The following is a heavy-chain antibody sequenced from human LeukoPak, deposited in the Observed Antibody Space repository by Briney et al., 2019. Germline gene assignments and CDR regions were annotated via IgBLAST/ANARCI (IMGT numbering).Heavy chain of an antibody. CDR3: AARYRLWYFDL. Sequence: PSQTLSLTCTVSGGSIGSGSYYWSWIRQPAGKGLEWIGRIYTSGSTNYNPSLKSRVTISVDTSKNQFSLKLSSVTAADTAVYYCAARYRLWYFDLWGRGTLVTVSS. CDR2: IYTSGST. J-gene: IGHJ2*01. CDR1: GGSIGSGSYY. D-gene: IGHD5-18*01. V-gene: IGHV4-61*02.